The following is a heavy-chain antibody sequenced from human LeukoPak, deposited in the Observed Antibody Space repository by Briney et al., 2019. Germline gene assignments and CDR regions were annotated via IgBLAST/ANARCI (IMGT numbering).Heavy chain of an antibody. CDR1: GGSISSHY. D-gene: IGHD3-3*01. CDR3: ARAAGFLEWLGDWFDP. J-gene: IGHJ5*02. CDR2: IYYSGST. Sequence: SETLSLTCTVSGGSISSHYWSWIRQPPGKELEWIGYIYYSGSTNYNPSLKSRVTISVDTSKNQFSLKLSSVTAADTAVYYCARAAGFLEWLGDWFDPWGQGTLVTVSS. V-gene: IGHV4-59*11.